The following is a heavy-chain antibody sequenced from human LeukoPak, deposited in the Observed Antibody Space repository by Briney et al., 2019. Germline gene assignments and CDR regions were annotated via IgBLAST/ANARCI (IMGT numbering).Heavy chain of an antibody. V-gene: IGHV6-1*01. CDR3: ARLVGDQVVY. J-gene: IGHJ4*02. CDR2: TYYRSKWSN. CDR1: GDTVSSNRAA. D-gene: IGHD2-2*01. Sequence: KASQTLSLTCAISGDTVSSNRAAWNWIRQSPSRGLEWLGRTYYRSKWSNDYALSVRSRITINPDTPKNQFSLQLKFVTPEDTAVYYCARLVGDQVVYWGQGTLVTVSS.